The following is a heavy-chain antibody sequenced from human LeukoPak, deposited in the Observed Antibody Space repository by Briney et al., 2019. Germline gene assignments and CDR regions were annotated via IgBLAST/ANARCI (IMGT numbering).Heavy chain of an antibody. Sequence: ASVKVSCKASGYTFTSNYMHWVQQASGQGLEWMGIINPSGGSTNYAQKFQGRVTMTRDTSTSTVYLEVSSLRSEDTAVYYCARDGSYGPDYWGQGTLVTVSS. D-gene: IGHD5-18*01. CDR1: GYTFTSNY. J-gene: IGHJ4*02. CDR2: INPSGGST. CDR3: ARDGSYGPDY. V-gene: IGHV1-46*01.